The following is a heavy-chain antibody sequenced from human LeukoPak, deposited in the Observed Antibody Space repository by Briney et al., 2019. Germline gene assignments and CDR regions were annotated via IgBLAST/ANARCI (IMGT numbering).Heavy chain of an antibody. J-gene: IGHJ4*02. CDR2: IYSGGRT. D-gene: IGHD3-10*01. Sequence: GGSLRLSCAASGFTVSSNYVSWVRQAPGKGLEWVSVIYSGGRTYYAHSAKGRFAISRDNSKNTLYLQMNSLRAEDTAVYYCARGSGLGSTNFDYWGQGTLATVSS. V-gene: IGHV3-53*01. CDR1: GFTVSSNY. CDR3: ARGSGLGSTNFDY.